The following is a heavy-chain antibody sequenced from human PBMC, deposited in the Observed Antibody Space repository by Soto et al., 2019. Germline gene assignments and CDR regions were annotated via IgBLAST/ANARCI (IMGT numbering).Heavy chain of an antibody. CDR3: AQLPWKPLSPRAPVVS. CDR2: IYWDDDK. J-gene: IGHJ4*02. V-gene: IGHV2-5*02. Sequence: SGPTLVXPTQTLTLTCTFSGFSRSTSGVGVGWIRQPPGKALEWLGIIYWDDDKRYSPSLKSRVTITKDTFKNQLVLTMTNMDPVDTATYYCAQLPWKPLSPRAPVVSWRQGPPVTVS. D-gene: IGHD1-1*01. CDR1: GFSRSTSGVG.